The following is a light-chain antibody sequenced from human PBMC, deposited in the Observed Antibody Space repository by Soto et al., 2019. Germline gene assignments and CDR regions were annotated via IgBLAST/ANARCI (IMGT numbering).Light chain of an antibody. CDR2: GSS. CDR3: QQYSNWPPAIT. Sequence: VLTQSPVTMSLSPGERATLSCRATETVSTNLAWFQRKAGQPPRLLIYGSSTRATGVPDRFSGSGSGTEFALIISSLQSEDVAVYYCQQYSNWPPAITFGQGTRLEIK. CDR1: ETVSTN. J-gene: IGKJ5*01. V-gene: IGKV3-15*01.